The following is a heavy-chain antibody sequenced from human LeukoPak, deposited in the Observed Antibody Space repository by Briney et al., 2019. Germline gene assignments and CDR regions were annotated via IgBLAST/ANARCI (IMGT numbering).Heavy chain of an antibody. J-gene: IGHJ4*02. CDR2: IYYSGST. Sequence: SETLSLTCTVSGGSISSYYWSWIRQPPGKRLEWIGYIYYSGSTNYNPSLKSRVTISVDTSKNQFSLKLSSVTAADTAVYYCARSAEQWLVRWYYFDYWGQGTLVTVSS. CDR1: GGSISSYY. V-gene: IGHV4-59*08. D-gene: IGHD6-19*01. CDR3: ARSAEQWLVRWYYFDY.